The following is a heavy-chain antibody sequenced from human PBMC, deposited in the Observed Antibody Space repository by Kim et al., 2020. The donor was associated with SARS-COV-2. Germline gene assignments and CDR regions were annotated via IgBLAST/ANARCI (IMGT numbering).Heavy chain of an antibody. CDR1: EFTFCSYA. CDR3: ARDPVSIGGRLNMDV. CDR2: ISNDGSNK. Sequence: GGSLRLSCAASEFTFCSYAMHWVRQAPGKGLEWVALISNDGSNKYYADSVKGRFTISRDNSKNTLDLQMNSLRAEDTALYFCARDPVSIGGRLNMDVWGQGTTVTVSS. V-gene: IGHV3-30-3*01. D-gene: IGHD6-6*01. J-gene: IGHJ6*02.